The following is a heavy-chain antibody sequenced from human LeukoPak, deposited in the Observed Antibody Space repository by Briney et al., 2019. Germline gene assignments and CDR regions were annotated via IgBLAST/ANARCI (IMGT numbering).Heavy chain of an antibody. Sequence: EASVKPSCKASGGTFTSYAISWVRHAPGQGLEWMGGSIPIFGTANNAQNNQGRVTITTDESTSTAYRELSSLRSEDTAVYYCARVRPPPLGITIFGVVTPQRDAFDIWGQGTMITVSS. CDR3: ARVRPPPLGITIFGVVTPQRDAFDI. CDR1: GGTFTSYA. CDR2: SIPIFGTA. D-gene: IGHD3-3*01. V-gene: IGHV1-69*05. J-gene: IGHJ3*02.